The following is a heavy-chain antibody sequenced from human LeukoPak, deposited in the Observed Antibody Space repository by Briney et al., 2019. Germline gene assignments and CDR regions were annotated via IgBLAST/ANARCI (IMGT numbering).Heavy chain of an antibody. V-gene: IGHV3-21*01. CDR2: ISSSSSYI. J-gene: IGHJ4*02. CDR3: ARERYSSGWYDY. CDR1: GFTFSSYS. D-gene: IGHD6-19*01. Sequence: GGSLRLSCAASGFTFSSYSMNRVRQAPGKGLEWVSSISSSSSYIYYADSVKGRFTISRDNAKNSLYLQMNSLRAEDTAVYYCARERYSSGWYDYWGQGTLVTVSS.